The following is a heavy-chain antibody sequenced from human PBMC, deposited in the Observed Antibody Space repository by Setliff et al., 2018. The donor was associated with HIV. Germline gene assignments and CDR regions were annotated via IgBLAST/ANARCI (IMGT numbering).Heavy chain of an antibody. Sequence: SETLSLTCTVSGDPIFIGGYYWSWIRQHPGGGLEWIGYIYHTGKTYYNPSLQSRIIMSLDMSQNQFSLKLSSVTAADTAVYYCAKEGNSVDNWLDPWGLGTLVTVS. D-gene: IGHD1-26*01. J-gene: IGHJ5*02. V-gene: IGHV4-31*03. CDR1: GDPIFIGGYY. CDR2: IYHTGKT. CDR3: AKEGNSVDNWLDP.